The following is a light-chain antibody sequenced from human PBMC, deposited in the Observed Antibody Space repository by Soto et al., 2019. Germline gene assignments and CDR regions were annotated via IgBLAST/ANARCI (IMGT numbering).Light chain of an antibody. V-gene: IGLV2-14*01. CDR2: GVN. CDR3: SSYTSSTTDV. J-gene: IGLJ1*01. CDR1: SSDVGGYGY. Sequence: QSVLTQPASVSGSPGQSITISCTGTSSDVGGYGYVSWYQQHPGKAPKLMIYGVNNRPSGVSYRFSGSKSGNTASLTISGLQAEDEADYYCSSYTSSTTDVFGTGTQLTVL.